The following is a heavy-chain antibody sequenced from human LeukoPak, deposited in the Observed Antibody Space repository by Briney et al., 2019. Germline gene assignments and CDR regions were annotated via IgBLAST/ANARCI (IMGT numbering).Heavy chain of an antibody. CDR2: MSPNSGNT. V-gene: IGHV1-8*01. CDR3: ARDPESGDSSGHGDDY. Sequence: VASVKVSCKASGYTFTSYDINWVRQATGQGLEWMGWMSPNSGNTGYAQKFQGRVTITADESTSTAYMELSSLRSEDTAVYYCARDPESGDSSGHGDDYWGQGTLVTVSS. CDR1: GYTFTSYD. J-gene: IGHJ4*02. D-gene: IGHD3-22*01.